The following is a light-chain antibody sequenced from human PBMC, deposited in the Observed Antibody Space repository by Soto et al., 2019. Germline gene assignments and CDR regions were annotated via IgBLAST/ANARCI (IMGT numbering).Light chain of an antibody. CDR1: QSVSSN. Sequence: EIVMTQSQATLSGSPGERATRSCRASQSVSSNVAWDAQKPGQAPRLLIDGASTRATGIPARFSGSGSGTDFTLTISSLEPEDFAVYYCQQRSNCPLTFGGWTKVDIK. J-gene: IGKJ4*01. CDR2: GAS. CDR3: QQRSNCPLT. V-gene: IGKV3-15*01.